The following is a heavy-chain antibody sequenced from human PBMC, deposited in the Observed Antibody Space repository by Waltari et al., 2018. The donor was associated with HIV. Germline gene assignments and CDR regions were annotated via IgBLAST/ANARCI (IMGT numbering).Heavy chain of an antibody. D-gene: IGHD3-10*01. V-gene: IGHV3-30*03. Sequence: VQLLPSGGGVGQPGGSLRLSCTASRLTFNNYTHFNTYNVHWVRRTAGQGLEWVAVISNDGNTRYTAESVKGRFTVSRDNSKHTVYLEMNNLRIDDTAQYYCARRSLLGLDVWGQGTTVIVSS. CDR3: ARRSLLGLDV. CDR1: RLTFNNYTHFNTYN. J-gene: IGHJ6*02. CDR2: ISNDGNTR.